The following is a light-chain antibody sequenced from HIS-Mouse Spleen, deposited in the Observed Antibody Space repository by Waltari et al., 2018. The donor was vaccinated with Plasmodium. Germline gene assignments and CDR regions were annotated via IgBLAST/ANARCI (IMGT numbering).Light chain of an antibody. V-gene: IGLV3-19*01. J-gene: IGLJ2*01. CDR3: NSRDSSGNHLV. Sequence: SSELTQDPAVSVALGQPVRITCQGDSLRSYYASWYQQKPGQAPVLVIYGKNNRPAGMLDLCSGSISVNTGSFTITGAQAEDEADDYCNSRDSSGNHLVFGGGTKLTVL. CDR2: GKN. CDR1: SLRSYY.